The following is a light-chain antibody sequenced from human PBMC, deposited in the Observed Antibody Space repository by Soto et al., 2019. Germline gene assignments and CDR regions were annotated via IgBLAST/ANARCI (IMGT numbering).Light chain of an antibody. CDR1: QSVSNN. V-gene: IGKV3D-15*01. CDR3: QQYNNWPPIT. J-gene: IGKJ5*01. Sequence: EIVMTQSPATLSVSPGAQAPLSCRARQSVSNNLAWFQQKPGQVPRLLIYGASSRATGIPARFSGSGSGTEFILTISSLQSEDFGVYYCQQYNNWPPITFGQGTRLEIK. CDR2: GAS.